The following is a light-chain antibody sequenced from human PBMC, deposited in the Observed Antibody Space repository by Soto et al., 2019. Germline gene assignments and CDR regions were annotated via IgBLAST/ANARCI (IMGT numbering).Light chain of an antibody. CDR1: SRDVVNYIY. CDR3: TSYTTSSTYV. V-gene: IGLV2-14*01. CDR2: EVS. J-gene: IGLJ1*01. Sequence: QSVLTQPASVSGSPGESITISCTGTSRDVVNYIYVFWFQHHPGKAPKLIISEVSNRPSGVSSRFSGSKSGNTASLTISGLQAEDEAHYYCTSYTTSSTYVFGTGTKVTVL.